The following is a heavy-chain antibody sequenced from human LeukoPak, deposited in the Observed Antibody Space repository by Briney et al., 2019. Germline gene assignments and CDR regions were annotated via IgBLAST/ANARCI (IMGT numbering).Heavy chain of an antibody. CDR1: GGSISSYY. V-gene: IGHV4-59*01. CDR3: ARSLVIPYYFDY. D-gene: IGHD3-22*01. CDR2: TYYSGST. J-gene: IGHJ4*02. Sequence: PSETLSLTCTVSGGSISSYYWSWIRQPPGKGLEWIGYTYYSGSTNYNPSLKSRVTMSVDTSKNQFSLKLSSVTAADTAVYYCARSLVIPYYFDYWGQGTLVTVSS.